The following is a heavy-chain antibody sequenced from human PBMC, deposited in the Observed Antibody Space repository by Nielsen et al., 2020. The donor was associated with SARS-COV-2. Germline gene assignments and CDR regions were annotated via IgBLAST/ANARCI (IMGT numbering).Heavy chain of an antibody. V-gene: IGHV4-34*01. Sequence: SETLSLTCAVYGGSFSSGGYYWSWIRQPPGKGLEWIGEINHSGSTNYNPSLKSRVTISVDTSKNQFSLKLSSVTAADTAVYYCARGGRYNPRAFDIWGQGTMVTVSS. J-gene: IGHJ3*02. CDR3: ARGGRYNPRAFDI. CDR2: INHSGST. CDR1: GGSFSSGGYY. D-gene: IGHD1-1*01.